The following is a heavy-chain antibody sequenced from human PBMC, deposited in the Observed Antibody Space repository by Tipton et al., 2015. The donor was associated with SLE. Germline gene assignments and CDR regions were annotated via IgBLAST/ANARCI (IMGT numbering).Heavy chain of an antibody. CDR2: TFHTGTT. Sequence: TLSLTCDVPNDSVTSNWWSWVRQPPGKGLEWIVETFHTGTTYYNASFQSRFTVSLDMSTAQLSLNLSSVTAADTAVYYCARHISVTGQRGFDYWGQGTLITVSS. V-gene: IGHV4-4*02. J-gene: IGHJ4*02. CDR1: NDSVTSNW. CDR3: ARHISVTGQRGFDY. D-gene: IGHD6-19*01.